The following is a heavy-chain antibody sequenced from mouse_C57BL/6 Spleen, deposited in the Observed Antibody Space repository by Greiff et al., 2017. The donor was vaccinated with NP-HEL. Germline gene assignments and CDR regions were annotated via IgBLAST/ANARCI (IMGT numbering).Heavy chain of an antibody. J-gene: IGHJ2*01. CDR3: ARAHYYGSSDY. D-gene: IGHD1-1*01. CDR2: INPGSGGT. CDR1: GYAFTNYL. V-gene: IGHV1-54*01. Sequence: VQLQQSGAELVRPGTSVKVSCKASGYAFTNYLIEWVKQRPGQGLEWIGVINPGSGGTNYNEKFKGKATLTADKSSSTAYMQLSSLTSEDAAVYFCARAHYYGSSDYWGQGTTLTVSS.